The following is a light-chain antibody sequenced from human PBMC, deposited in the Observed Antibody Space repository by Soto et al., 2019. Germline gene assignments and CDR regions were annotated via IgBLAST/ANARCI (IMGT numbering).Light chain of an antibody. CDR3: QQRSNWPPF. CDR2: DAS. CDR1: QSVSSY. Sequence: EIVLTQSPSTLSLSPGERATLSCRASQSVSSYLAWYQQKPGQAPRLLIYDASNRATGIPARFSGSGSGTDFTLTISSLEPEDFAVYYCQQRSNWPPFFGQGTRLGL. J-gene: IGKJ5*01. V-gene: IGKV3-11*01.